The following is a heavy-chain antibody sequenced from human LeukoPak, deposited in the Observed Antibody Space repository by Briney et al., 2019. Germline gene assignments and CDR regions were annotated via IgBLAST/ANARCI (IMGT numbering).Heavy chain of an antibody. J-gene: IGHJ3*02. Sequence: GGSLRLSCAASGFTFSSYAMHWVRQAPGKGLEWVAVISYDGGNKYYADSVKGRFTISRDNSKNTLYLQMNSLRAEDTAVYYCATTRRYAFDIWGQGTMVTVSS. CDR1: GFTFSSYA. CDR3: ATTRRYAFDI. V-gene: IGHV3-30-3*01. CDR2: ISYDGGNK.